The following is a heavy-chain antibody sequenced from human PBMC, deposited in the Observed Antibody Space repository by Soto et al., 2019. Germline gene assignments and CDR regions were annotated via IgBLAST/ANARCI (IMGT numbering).Heavy chain of an antibody. D-gene: IGHD2-15*01. J-gene: IGHJ6*02. V-gene: IGHV1-69*01. CDR2: IIPIFGTA. Sequence: QVQLVQSGAEVKKPGSSVKVSCKASGGTFSSYAISWVRQAPGQGLEWMGGIIPIFGTANYAQKFQGRVTITAHESTSTAYMELSSLRSEDTAVYYCARDESSCSGGSCYPVYYYGMDVWGQGTTVTVSS. CDR3: ARDESSCSGGSCYPVYYYGMDV. CDR1: GGTFSSYA.